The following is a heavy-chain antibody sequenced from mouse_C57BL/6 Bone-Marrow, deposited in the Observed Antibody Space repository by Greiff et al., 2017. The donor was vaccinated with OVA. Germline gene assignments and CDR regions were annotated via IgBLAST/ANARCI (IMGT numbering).Heavy chain of an antibody. V-gene: IGHV2-2*01. Sequence: QVQLQQSGPGLVQLSQSLSITCTVSGFSLTRYGVHWVRQSPGKGLEWLGVIWSGGSTDYNAAFISRLSISKDNSKSQVFFKMNSLQADDTAIYYCARNREYYGSDWYFDVWGTGTTVTVSS. J-gene: IGHJ1*03. CDR1: GFSLTRYG. CDR2: IWSGGST. CDR3: ARNREYYGSDWYFDV. D-gene: IGHD1-1*01.